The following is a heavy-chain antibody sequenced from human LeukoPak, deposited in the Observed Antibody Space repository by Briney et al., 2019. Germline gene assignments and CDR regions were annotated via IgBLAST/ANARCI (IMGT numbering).Heavy chain of an antibody. D-gene: IGHD3-10*01. J-gene: IGHJ4*02. CDR3: ARDTRLFAQEFFDY. Sequence: QAGGSLRLSCAASGFTFGNYAMNWVRQAPGKGLEWLSYISGSTSVIYYADSVKGRFTISRDNAKNSLYLQMNSLRDEDTAIYYCARDTRLFAQEFFDYWGQGTLVTVSS. CDR2: ISGSTSVI. V-gene: IGHV3-48*02. CDR1: GFTFGNYA.